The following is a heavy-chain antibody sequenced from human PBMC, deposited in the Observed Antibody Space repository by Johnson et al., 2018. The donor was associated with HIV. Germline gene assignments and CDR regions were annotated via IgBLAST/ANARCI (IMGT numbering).Heavy chain of an antibody. CDR3: AKETRDSRSAFDI. J-gene: IGHJ3*02. CDR2: IQYDGSSK. V-gene: IGHV3-30*02. Sequence: QVQLVESGGGVVQPGGSLTLSCAASGFSFSSYGIHWVRQAPGKGLEWVTFIQYDGSSKYSADSVKGRFIISRDISKKTVFLQMNSLRPEDTAVYYCAKETRDSRSAFDIWGQGTRVTVSS. CDR1: GFSFSSYG. D-gene: IGHD3-22*01.